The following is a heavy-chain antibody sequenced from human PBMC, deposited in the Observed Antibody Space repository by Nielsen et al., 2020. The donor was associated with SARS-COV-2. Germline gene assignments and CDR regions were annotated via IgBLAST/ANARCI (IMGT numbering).Heavy chain of an antibody. CDR1: GFTISTYA. CDR2: ISAST. Sequence: GESLKISCVVSGFTISTYAMSWVRQAPGKGLEWVSAISASTYYADSVKGRFTISRDNSKNTLYLQMNSLRAEDTAVYYCARGGSGSYFYGMDVWGQGTTVTVSS. J-gene: IGHJ6*02. D-gene: IGHD3-10*01. V-gene: IGHV3-23*01. CDR3: ARGGSGSYFYGMDV.